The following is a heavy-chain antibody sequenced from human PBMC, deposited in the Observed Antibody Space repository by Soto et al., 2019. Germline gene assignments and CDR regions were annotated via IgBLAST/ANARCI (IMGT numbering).Heavy chain of an antibody. CDR2: VYYSGST. J-gene: IGHJ4*02. CDR3: ARSYSNYVHPQFDF. CDR1: GGSISSGGYY. Sequence: QVRLQESGPGLVKPSQTLSLKCTVSGGSISSGGYYWGWIRQFPDTGLEWIRYVYYSGSTYYNPSLRSRLSISVDTSNNHFSRNVSSVTAADTAVYCCARSYSNYVHPQFDFWGQGTLVTVSS. D-gene: IGHD4-4*01. V-gene: IGHV4-31*03.